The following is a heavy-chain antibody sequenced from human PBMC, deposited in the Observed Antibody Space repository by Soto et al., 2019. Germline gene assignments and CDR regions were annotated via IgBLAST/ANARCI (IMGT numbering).Heavy chain of an antibody. CDR1: GDLFNNYA. V-gene: IGHV1-69*01. CDR2: ISPLFSTT. D-gene: IGHD6-13*01. Sequence: QVQLVQSGAEVKEPGSSVKVSCKATGDLFNNYAFNWVRQAPGQGLEWMGRISPLFSTTNYAQKFQGRVTIVADELTTIAYLVVRNLESEATAKYYCAASSSVAAAGYFKCWGQGTLVTVSP. J-gene: IGHJ4*02. CDR3: AASSSVAAAGYFKC.